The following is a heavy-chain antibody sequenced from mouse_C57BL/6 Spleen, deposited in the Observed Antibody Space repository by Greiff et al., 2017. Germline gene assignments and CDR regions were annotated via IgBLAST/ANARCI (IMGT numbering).Heavy chain of an antibody. CDR3: AGRRYYHGSSYGYFDV. V-gene: IGHV1-47*01. CDR1: GYTFTTYP. J-gene: IGHJ1*03. Sequence: QVQLQQSGAELVKPGASVKMSCKASGYTFTTYPIEWMKQNHGKSLEWIGNFHPYNDDTKYNEKFKGKATLTVEKSSSTVYLELSRLTSDDSAVYYCAGRRYYHGSSYGYFDVWGTGTTVTVSS. D-gene: IGHD1-1*01. CDR2: FHPYNDDT.